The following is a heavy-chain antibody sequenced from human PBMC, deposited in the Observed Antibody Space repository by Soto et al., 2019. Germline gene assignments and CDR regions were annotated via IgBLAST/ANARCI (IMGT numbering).Heavy chain of an antibody. D-gene: IGHD3-16*01. CDR1: GYTFTSYD. V-gene: IGHV1-8*01. CDR3: ARGRQGDYFDY. J-gene: IGHJ4*02. CDR2: MNPNSGNT. Sequence: GSVKVSCNASGYTFTSYDINSVRQATGQGLEWMGWMNPNSGNTGYAQKLQGRVTMTRNTSISTAYMELSSLRSEDTAVYYCARGRQGDYFDYWGQGTLVTVSS.